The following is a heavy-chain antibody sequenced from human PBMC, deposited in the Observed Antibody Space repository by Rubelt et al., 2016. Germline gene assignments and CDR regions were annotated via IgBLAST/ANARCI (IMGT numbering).Heavy chain of an antibody. V-gene: IGHV3-74*02. CDR3: APMGRNDAFDI. J-gene: IGHJ3*02. D-gene: IGHD3-10*01. CDR1: GFTFDDYG. Sequence: EVQLVESGGGVVRPGGSLRLSCAASGFTFDDYGMSWVRQAPGKGLVWVSRINSDGSSTSYADSVKGRFTISRDNAKNTLYLQMNSLRAEDTAVYYCAPMGRNDAFDIWGQGTMVTVSS. CDR2: INSDGSST.